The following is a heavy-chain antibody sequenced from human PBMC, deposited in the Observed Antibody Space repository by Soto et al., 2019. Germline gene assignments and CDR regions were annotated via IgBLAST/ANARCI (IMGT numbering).Heavy chain of an antibody. CDR2: ISGSGGST. V-gene: IGHV3-23*01. Sequence: GGSLRLSCAASGFTFSSYAMSWVRQAPGKGLEWASAISGSGGSTYYADSVKGRFTISRDNSKNTLYLQMNSLRAEDTAVYYCAKSRYSGYDWGVYYYYGMDVWGQGTTVTVS. CDR1: GFTFSSYA. CDR3: AKSRYSGYDWGVYYYYGMDV. D-gene: IGHD5-12*01. J-gene: IGHJ6*02.